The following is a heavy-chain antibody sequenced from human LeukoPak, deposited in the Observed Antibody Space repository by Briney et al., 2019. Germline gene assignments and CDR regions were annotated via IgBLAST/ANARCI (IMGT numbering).Heavy chain of an antibody. CDR3: AKDDRWLQFCC. Sequence: GGSLRLSCAASGFTFSTYGMHWVRQAPGKGLEWVAVISDNGSNKYYADSVKGRFTISRDNSKNTLYLQMNSLRAEDTAVYYCAKDDRWLQFCCWGQGTLVTVSA. J-gene: IGHJ4*02. CDR1: GFTFSTYG. D-gene: IGHD5-24*01. CDR2: ISDNGSNK. V-gene: IGHV3-30*18.